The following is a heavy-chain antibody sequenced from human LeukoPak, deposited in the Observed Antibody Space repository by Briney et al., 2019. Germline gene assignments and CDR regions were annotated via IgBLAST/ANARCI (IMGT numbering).Heavy chain of an antibody. J-gene: IGHJ4*02. CDR1: GYTLTELS. CDR2: FDPEDGET. CDR3: AKGTVTGYFPQYYFDY. D-gene: IGHD3-9*01. Sequence: ASVKVSCKVSGYTLTELSMHWVRQAPGKGLEWMGGFDPEDGETIYAQKFQGRVTMTEDTSTDTAYMELSSLRAEDTAVYYCAKGTVTGYFPQYYFDYWGQGTLVTVSS. V-gene: IGHV1-24*01.